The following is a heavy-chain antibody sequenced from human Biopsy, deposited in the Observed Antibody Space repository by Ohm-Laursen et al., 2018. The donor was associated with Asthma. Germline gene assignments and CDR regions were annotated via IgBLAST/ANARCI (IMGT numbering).Heavy chain of an antibody. CDR2: IDWDDDK. J-gene: IGHJ4*02. V-gene: IGHV2-70*01. Sequence: TQTLTLTCTFSGFSLSTRGMCVSWIRQPPGKALEWLALIDWDDDKYYSTSLKTRLTISKDTSKNQVVLTMTNMDPVDTATYYCARTIMVWGKYYFDYWGQGTLVTVSS. CDR1: GFSLSTRGMC. CDR3: ARTIMVWGKYYFDY. D-gene: IGHD3-16*01.